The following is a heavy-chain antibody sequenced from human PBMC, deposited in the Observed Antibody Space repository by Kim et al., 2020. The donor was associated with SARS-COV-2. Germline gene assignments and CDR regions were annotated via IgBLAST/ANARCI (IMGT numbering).Heavy chain of an antibody. D-gene: IGHD3-10*01. CDR1: GYTFTSYG. CDR2: MSAYNGNT. V-gene: IGHV1-18*01. J-gene: IGHJ4*02. Sequence: ASVKVSCKASGYTFTSYGISWVRQAPGQGLEWMGWMSAYNGNTNYAQKLQGRVTMTTDTSTSTAYMELRSLRSDDTAVYYCVGDASQLLWFGQKFDYWGQGTLVTVSS. CDR3: VGDASQLLWFGQKFDY.